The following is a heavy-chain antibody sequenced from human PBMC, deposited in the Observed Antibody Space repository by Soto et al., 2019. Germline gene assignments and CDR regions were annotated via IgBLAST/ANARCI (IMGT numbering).Heavy chain of an antibody. CDR2: INHSGST. CDR1: GGSFSGYS. D-gene: IGHD5-12*01. Sequence: PSETLSLTCAVYGGSFSGYSWNWIRQHPGKGLEWIGEINHSGSTNYNPSLKSRVTISLDTSKNQFSLRLTSLTAADTAVYYCWRAPQIVAMGRPFDYWGQGILVTVSS. CDR3: WRAPQIVAMGRPFDY. J-gene: IGHJ4*02. V-gene: IGHV4-34*01.